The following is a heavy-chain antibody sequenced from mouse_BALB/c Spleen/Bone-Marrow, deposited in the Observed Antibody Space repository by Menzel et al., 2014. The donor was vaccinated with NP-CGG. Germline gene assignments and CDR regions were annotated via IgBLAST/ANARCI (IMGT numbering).Heavy chain of an antibody. V-gene: IGHV5-6-4*01. D-gene: IGHD2-4*01. CDR1: GFGFSSYS. CDR3: SKDGGYDYSYYFDY. J-gene: IGHJ2*01. Sequence: EVKLMESGGGLVKPGGSLKLSCAASGFGFSSYSMSWVRQTPEKRREWVATISSGGHDTYYPDSVKGRFTISRDNAKNTLYLQMSSLKSEDTAMYYCSKDGGYDYSYYFDYWGQGTTLTVSS. CDR2: ISSGGHDT.